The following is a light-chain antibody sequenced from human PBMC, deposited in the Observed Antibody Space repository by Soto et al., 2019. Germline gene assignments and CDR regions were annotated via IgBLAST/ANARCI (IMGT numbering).Light chain of an antibody. Sequence: QSVLIQPPSASGTPGQRVTISCSGSSSNIGRNYVYWYQQLPGTAPKLLIYRNNHRPSGVPDRFSVSKSGTSASLAISGLRSGDEADYQCTAWDASLGVVYALGMGTRATVL. CDR2: RNN. J-gene: IGLJ1*01. CDR3: TAWDASLGVVYA. V-gene: IGLV1-47*01. CDR1: SSNIGRNY.